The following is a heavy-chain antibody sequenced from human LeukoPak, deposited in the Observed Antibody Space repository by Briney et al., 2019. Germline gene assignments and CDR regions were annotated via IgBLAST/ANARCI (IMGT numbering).Heavy chain of an antibody. Sequence: GESLKISCKGSGYSFTSYWIGWVRQMPGKGLEWMGIVYPGDSDTRYSPSFQGQVTISADKSISTAYLQWSSLKASDTAMYYCARRSSGSYGPPRDFDYWGQGTLVTVSS. CDR3: ARRSSGSYGPPRDFDY. CDR2: VYPGDSDT. D-gene: IGHD1-26*01. J-gene: IGHJ4*02. V-gene: IGHV5-51*01. CDR1: GYSFTSYW.